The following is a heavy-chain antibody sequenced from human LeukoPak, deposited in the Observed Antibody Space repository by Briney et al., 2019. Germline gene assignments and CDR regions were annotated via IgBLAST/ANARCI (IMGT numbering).Heavy chain of an antibody. Sequence: ASVKVSCKASGGTFSSYAMHWVRQAPGQRLEWMGWINAGNGNTKYSQKFQGRVTITRDTSASTAYMELSSLRSEDTAVYYCAREGVTDGEVTFYWGYYYYYGMDVWGQGTTVTVSS. CDR1: GGTFSSYA. V-gene: IGHV1-3*01. J-gene: IGHJ6*02. D-gene: IGHD2/OR15-2a*01. CDR3: AREGVTDGEVTFYWGYYYYYGMDV. CDR2: INAGNGNT.